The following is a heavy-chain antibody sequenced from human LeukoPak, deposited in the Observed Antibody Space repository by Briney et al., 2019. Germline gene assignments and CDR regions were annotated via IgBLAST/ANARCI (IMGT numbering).Heavy chain of an antibody. Sequence: SETLSLTCTVSGGSISSHYWSWIPQPPGEGLEWIGSVYYSGSTDYNPSLKSRVTMSVDTSKNQFSLKLNSVTAADTAVYYCARDPDTAMVKFDYWGQGTLVTVSS. V-gene: IGHV4-59*11. CDR1: GGSISSHY. CDR2: VYYSGST. CDR3: ARDPDTAMVKFDY. D-gene: IGHD5-18*01. J-gene: IGHJ4*02.